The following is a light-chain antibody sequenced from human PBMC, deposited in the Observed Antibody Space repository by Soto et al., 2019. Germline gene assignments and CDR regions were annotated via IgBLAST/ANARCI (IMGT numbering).Light chain of an antibody. CDR2: GAS. V-gene: IGKV3-15*01. Sequence: ELVMTQSPATLSVSPGERATLSCRASQRVSDNLAWYQQKPGQAPRLLIYGASTRATDIPAKFSGSGSGTEFSLTISSLQSEDFALYYCQQYNSWPLTFGGGTKVEIK. J-gene: IGKJ4*01. CDR1: QRVSDN. CDR3: QQYNSWPLT.